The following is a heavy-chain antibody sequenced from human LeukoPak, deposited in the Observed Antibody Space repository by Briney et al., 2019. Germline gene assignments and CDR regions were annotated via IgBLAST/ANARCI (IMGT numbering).Heavy chain of an antibody. D-gene: IGHD3-3*01. Sequence: GGSLRLSCAASGFTFSSYAMSWVRQAPGKGLEWVSAISGSGGSTYYADSVKGRFTISRDNSKNTLYLQMNSLRAEDTAVYYCAKVTIFGVVIIRSGHYSDYWGQGTLVTVSS. CDR1: GFTFSSYA. CDR3: AKVTIFGVVIIRSGHYSDY. CDR2: ISGSGGST. J-gene: IGHJ4*02. V-gene: IGHV3-23*01.